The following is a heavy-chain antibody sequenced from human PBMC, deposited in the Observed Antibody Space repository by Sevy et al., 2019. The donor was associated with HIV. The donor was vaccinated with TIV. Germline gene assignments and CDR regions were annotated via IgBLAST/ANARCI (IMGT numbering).Heavy chain of an antibody. J-gene: IGHJ4*02. Sequence: GGSLRLSCAASGFTFSSYAMSWVRQAPGKGLEWVANIRQDGGEKYYVDSVKGRFTISRDNAKNSLFLQMNSLRAEDTAVYYCARLDFVAGNDYWGQGTLVTVSS. CDR3: ARLDFVAGNDY. CDR1: GFTFSSYA. D-gene: IGHD6-19*01. CDR2: IRQDGGEK. V-gene: IGHV3-7*01.